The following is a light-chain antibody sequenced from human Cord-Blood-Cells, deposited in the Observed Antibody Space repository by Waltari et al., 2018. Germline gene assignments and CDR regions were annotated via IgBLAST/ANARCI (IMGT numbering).Light chain of an antibody. CDR1: QDISNY. CDR2: DAS. V-gene: IGKV1-33*01. Sequence: DIQLTQSPSSLSASVGDRVTITCQESQDISNYLNWYQQKPGKAPKLLSYDASNLETGVPSRFSGSGSGTEFTFTISRLQPEDIATYYCQQYDNLLTFGGGTKVEIK. J-gene: IGKJ4*01. CDR3: QQYDNLLT.